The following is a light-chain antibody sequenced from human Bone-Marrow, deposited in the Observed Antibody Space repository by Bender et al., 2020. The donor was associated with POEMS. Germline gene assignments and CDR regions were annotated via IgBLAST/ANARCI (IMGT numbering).Light chain of an antibody. CDR2: EVT. Sequence: QSALTQPASVSGSPGQSITISCTGTSSDVGGYNLVSWYQQHTGTAPKVVIYEVTERPSGISDRFSGSKSGDTASLTISGLQAEDEANYYCCSYAGSTSVIFGGGTKLTVL. CDR1: SSDVGGYNL. CDR3: CSYAGSTSVI. J-gene: IGLJ2*01. V-gene: IGLV2-23*02.